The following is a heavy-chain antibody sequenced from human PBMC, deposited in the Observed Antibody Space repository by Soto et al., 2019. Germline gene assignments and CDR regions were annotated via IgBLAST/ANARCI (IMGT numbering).Heavy chain of an antibody. CDR2: IKSKTDGGTT. CDR1: GFTFSNAW. V-gene: IGHV3-15*07. J-gene: IGHJ4*02. CDR3: ETTRGIVRSRAND. Sequence: PGGSLRLSCAASGFTFSNAWMNWVRQAPGKGLEWVGRIKSKTDGGTTDYAAPVEGRFTISRDDSKNTLYLQMNSLRSDDTAVYYCETTRGIVRSRANDWGKGTLVTVSS. D-gene: IGHD2-2*01.